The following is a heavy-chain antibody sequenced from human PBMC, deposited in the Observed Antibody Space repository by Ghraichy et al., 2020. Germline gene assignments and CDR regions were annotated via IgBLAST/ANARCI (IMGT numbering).Heavy chain of an antibody. Sequence: GESLNISCSASGFTFSSYDMHWLRQAPGKGLEYVSSISINGGSTYYADSVKGRFTISRDNSKNTLYLQMSRLRADDTAVYYGVKELDSGYRNYDSDAFDIWGQGTMVTVSS. V-gene: IGHV3-64D*09. CDR3: VKELDSGYRNYDSDAFDI. CDR2: ISINGGST. CDR1: GFTFSSYD. J-gene: IGHJ3*02. D-gene: IGHD4-11*01.